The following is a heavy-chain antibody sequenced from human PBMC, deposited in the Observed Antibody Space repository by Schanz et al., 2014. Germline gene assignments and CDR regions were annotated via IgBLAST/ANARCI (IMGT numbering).Heavy chain of an antibody. CDR3: ARENTAVAGMPRVMDV. V-gene: IGHV1-2*02. CDR1: GYTFTVYY. J-gene: IGHJ6*02. CDR2: INPNSGAT. Sequence: QVQLVQSGAEVKKPGASVKVSCKASGYTFTVYYMHWVRQAPGQGLEWLGWINPNSGATSSAQKFQGRVTMTWDRSISTANMELSRLRSDDTAVFFCARENTAVAGMPRVMDVWGQGTTVTVTS. D-gene: IGHD6-19*01.